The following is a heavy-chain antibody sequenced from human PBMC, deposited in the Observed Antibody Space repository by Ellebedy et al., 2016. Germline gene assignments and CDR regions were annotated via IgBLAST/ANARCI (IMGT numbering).Heavy chain of an antibody. V-gene: IGHV4-30-4*01. CDR1: GGSISSGDYY. CDR2: IYYSGST. J-gene: IGHJ5*02. Sequence: SETLSLTXTVSGGSISSGDYYWSWIRQPPGKGLEWIGYIYYSGSTYYNPSLKSRVTISADTSKNQFSLKLSSVTAADTAVYYCARAYDILTGYPPNWFDPWGQGTLVTVSS. CDR3: ARAYDILTGYPPNWFDP. D-gene: IGHD3-9*01.